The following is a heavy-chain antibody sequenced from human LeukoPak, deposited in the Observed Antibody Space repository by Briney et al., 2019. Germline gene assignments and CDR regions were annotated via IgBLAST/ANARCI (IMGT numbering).Heavy chain of an antibody. Sequence: GGSLRLSCVASGFTFSTYWMSWARQAPGKGLEWVANIKQDGGEIYYVDSVKGRFTISRDNAKNTLYLQMNSLRAEDTAVYYCARDPNYYDSSGLCDYWGQGTLVTVSS. D-gene: IGHD3-22*01. J-gene: IGHJ4*02. V-gene: IGHV3-7*01. CDR1: GFTFSTYW. CDR2: IKQDGGEI. CDR3: ARDPNYYDSSGLCDY.